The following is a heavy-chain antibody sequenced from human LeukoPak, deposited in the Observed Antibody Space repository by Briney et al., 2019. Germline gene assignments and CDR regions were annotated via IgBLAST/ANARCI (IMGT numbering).Heavy chain of an antibody. Sequence: GGSLRLSCAASGFTFSTYAMHWVRQAPGEGLDWVSVISSDGGNKYYAYSVRGRFTISRDNSKNTLFLQMNSLSTEDTAVYYCARVPPKSGWYGDYWGQGTLVTVSS. CDR2: ISSDGGNK. V-gene: IGHV3-30*04. D-gene: IGHD6-19*01. J-gene: IGHJ4*02. CDR1: GFTFSTYA. CDR3: ARVPPKSGWYGDY.